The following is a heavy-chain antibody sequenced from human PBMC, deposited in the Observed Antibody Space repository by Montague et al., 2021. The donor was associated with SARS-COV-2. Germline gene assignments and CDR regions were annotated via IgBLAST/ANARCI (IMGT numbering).Heavy chain of an antibody. CDR3: ARDGYNYDYGMDV. CDR1: GFTFGSYS. Sequence: SLRLSCAASGFTFGSYSMNWVRQAPGKGLEWVSSISSSSSYIYYADSVKGRFTISRDNAKNSLYLQMNSLRAEDTAVYYCARDGYNYDYGMDVWGQGTTVTVSS. CDR2: ISSSSSYI. J-gene: IGHJ6*02. D-gene: IGHD5-24*01. V-gene: IGHV3-21*01.